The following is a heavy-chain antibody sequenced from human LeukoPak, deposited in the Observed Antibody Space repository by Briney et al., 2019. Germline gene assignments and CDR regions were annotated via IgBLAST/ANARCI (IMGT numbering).Heavy chain of an antibody. CDR1: GFIFTNAW. CDR2: IKSKTDGGTT. D-gene: IGHD5-24*01. J-gene: IGHJ1*01. Sequence: PGGSLRLSCAASGFIFTNAWMNWVRQAPGKGLEWVGRIKSKTDGGTTDYAAPVKGRFTVSRDDSKSKLYLQMNSLKTVDTAMYYCIRYGYNLLEYSQHWGQGTLVTVSS. CDR3: IRYGYNLLEYSQH. V-gene: IGHV3-15*07.